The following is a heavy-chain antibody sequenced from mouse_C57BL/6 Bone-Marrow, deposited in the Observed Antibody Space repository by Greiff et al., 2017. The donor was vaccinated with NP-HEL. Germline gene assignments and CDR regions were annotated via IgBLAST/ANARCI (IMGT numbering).Heavy chain of an antibody. J-gene: IGHJ2*01. CDR2: ISDGGSYT. CDR1: GFTFSSYA. V-gene: IGHV5-4*01. CDR3: ARDPADY. Sequence: EVKLVESGGGLVKPGGSLKLSCAASGFTFSSYAMSWVRQTPEKRLEWVATISDGGSYTYYPDNVKGRFTISRDNAMNNLYLQMSHLKSEDTAMYYCARDPADYWGQGTTLTVSS.